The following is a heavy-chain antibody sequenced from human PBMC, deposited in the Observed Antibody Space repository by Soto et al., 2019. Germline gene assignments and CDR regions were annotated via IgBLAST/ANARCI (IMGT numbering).Heavy chain of an antibody. V-gene: IGHV3-11*01. CDR1: GFTFSDYY. CDR3: ARDPADYGDYDSSNYYYYYMDV. Sequence: GESLKISCAASGFTFSDYYMSWIRQAPGKGLEWVSYISSSGSTIYYADSVKGRFTISRDNAKNSLYLQMNSLRAEDTAVYYCARDPADYGDYDSSNYYYYYMDVWGKGTTVTVSS. J-gene: IGHJ6*03. D-gene: IGHD4-17*01. CDR2: ISSSGSTI.